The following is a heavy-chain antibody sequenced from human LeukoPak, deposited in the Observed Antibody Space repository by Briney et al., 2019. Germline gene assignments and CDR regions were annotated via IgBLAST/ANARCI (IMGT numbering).Heavy chain of an antibody. CDR2: ISSSSSYI. CDR1: GFTFSSYS. Sequence: GGSLRLSCAASGFTFSSYSMNWVRQAPGKGLEWVSSISSSSSYIYYADSVKGRFTISRDNAKNSLYLQMNSLRAEDTAVYYCAKDRGSGWYSYFDYWGQGTLVTVSS. J-gene: IGHJ4*02. CDR3: AKDRGSGWYSYFDY. D-gene: IGHD6-19*01. V-gene: IGHV3-21*01.